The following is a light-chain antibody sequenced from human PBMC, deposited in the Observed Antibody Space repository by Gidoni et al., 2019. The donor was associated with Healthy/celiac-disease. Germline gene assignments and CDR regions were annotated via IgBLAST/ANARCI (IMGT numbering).Light chain of an antibody. CDR3: MQALQTPNT. J-gene: IGKJ2*01. V-gene: IGKV2-28*01. CDR2: LGS. Sequence: DIVMTQSPLSLPVTPGEPASISCRSSQSLLHSNGYNYLDWYLQKPGQSPQLLIYLGSNRASGVHDRVSGSGSGTDVTLKISRVEAEDVGVYYCMQALQTPNTFXXXTKLEIK. CDR1: QSLLHSNGYNY.